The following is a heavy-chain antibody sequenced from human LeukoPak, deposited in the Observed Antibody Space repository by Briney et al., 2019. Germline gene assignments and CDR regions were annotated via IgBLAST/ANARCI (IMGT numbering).Heavy chain of an antibody. V-gene: IGHV3-23*01. CDR3: ARSDSSGYHYFDY. D-gene: IGHD3-22*01. J-gene: IGHJ4*02. CDR1: GFTFSSYA. Sequence: PGGSLRLSCAASGFTFSSYAMSWVRQAPGKGLEWVSAISGSGGSTHYADSVKGRFTISRDNSKNTLYLQMNSLRAEDTAVYYCARSDSSGYHYFDYWGQGTLVTVSS. CDR2: ISGSGGST.